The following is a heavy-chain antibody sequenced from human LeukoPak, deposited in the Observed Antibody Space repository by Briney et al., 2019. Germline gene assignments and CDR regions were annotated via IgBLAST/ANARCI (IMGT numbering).Heavy chain of an antibody. CDR2: INHGGST. J-gene: IGHJ6*03. CDR1: GGSFSGYY. V-gene: IGHV4-34*01. D-gene: IGHD6-13*01. Sequence: PSETLSLTCAVYGGSFSGYYWSWIRQPPGKGLEWIGEINHGGSTNYNPSLKSRVTISVDTSKNQFSLKLSSVTAADTAVYYCARTHSSSWYLPGYMDVWGKGTTVTISS. CDR3: ARTHSSSWYLPGYMDV.